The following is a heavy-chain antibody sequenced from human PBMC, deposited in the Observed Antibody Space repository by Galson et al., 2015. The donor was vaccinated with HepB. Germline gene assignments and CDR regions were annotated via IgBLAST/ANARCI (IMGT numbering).Heavy chain of an antibody. CDR3: ARSRYTAMDTGYFDY. D-gene: IGHD5-18*01. Sequence: SLRLSCAASGFTVSSNYMSWVRQAPGKGLEWVSVIYSGGSTYYADSVKGRFTISRDNSKNTLYLQMNSLRAEDTAVYYCARSRYTAMDTGYFDYWGQGTLVTVSS. CDR1: GFTVSSNY. CDR2: IYSGGST. V-gene: IGHV3-53*01. J-gene: IGHJ4*02.